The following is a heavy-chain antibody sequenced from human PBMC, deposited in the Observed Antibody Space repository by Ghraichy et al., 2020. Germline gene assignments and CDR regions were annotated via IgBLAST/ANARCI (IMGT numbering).Heavy chain of an antibody. CDR2: IIPIFGTA. Sequence: SVKVSCKASGGTFSSYAISWVRQAPGQGLEWMGGIIPIFGTANYAQKFQGRVTITADESTSTAYMELSSLRSEDTAVYYCARGTYDSSAVPTYYFDYLGQGTLVTVSS. D-gene: IGHD3-22*01. J-gene: IGHJ4*02. CDR1: GGTFSSYA. V-gene: IGHV1-69*13. CDR3: ARGTYDSSAVPTYYFDY.